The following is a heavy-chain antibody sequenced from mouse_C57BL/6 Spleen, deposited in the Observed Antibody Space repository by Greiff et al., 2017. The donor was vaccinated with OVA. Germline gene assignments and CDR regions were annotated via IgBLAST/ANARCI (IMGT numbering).Heavy chain of an antibody. V-gene: IGHV1-7*01. Sequence: QVHVKQSGAELAKPGASVKLSCKASGYTFTSYWMHWVQQRPGQGLEWIGSINPSSGNTKYNQKFKDKATLTADKSSSTAYMQLSSRTDEDSAVYYCARSRDGSRPMYFDVWGTGTTVTVSS. CDR2: INPSSGNT. CDR1: GYTFTSYW. J-gene: IGHJ1*03. D-gene: IGHD1-1*01. CDR3: ARSRDGSRPMYFDV.